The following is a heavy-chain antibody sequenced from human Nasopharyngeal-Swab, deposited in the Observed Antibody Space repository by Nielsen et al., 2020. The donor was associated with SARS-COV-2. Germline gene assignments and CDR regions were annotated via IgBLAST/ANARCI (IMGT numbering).Heavy chain of an antibody. V-gene: IGHV4-34*01. CDR2: INHSGST. CDR3: ARGSALVIRKTLSSGFDI. Sequence: SETLSLTCAVFGGSFSGSYWSWIRQPPGRGLEWIGEINHSGSTMYIPSLKSRVTISVDTSKNQFSLNLTSVTAADTAMYYCARGSALVIRKTLSSGFDIWGQGTMVTVSS. D-gene: IGHD3-10*01. CDR1: GGSFSGSY. J-gene: IGHJ3*02.